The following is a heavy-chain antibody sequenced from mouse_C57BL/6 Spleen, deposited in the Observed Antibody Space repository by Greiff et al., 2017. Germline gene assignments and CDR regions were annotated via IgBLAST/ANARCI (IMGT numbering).Heavy chain of an antibody. CDR1: GFTFSSYA. Sequence: EVKVVESGGGLVKPGGSLKLSCAASGFTFSSYAMSWVRQTPEKRLEWVATISDGGSYTYYPDNVKGRFTISRDNAKNNLYLQLSHLKSEDTAMYYCARIYDGYYTWFAYWGQGTLVTVSA. V-gene: IGHV5-4*03. CDR2: ISDGGSYT. J-gene: IGHJ3*01. D-gene: IGHD2-3*01. CDR3: ARIYDGYYTWFAY.